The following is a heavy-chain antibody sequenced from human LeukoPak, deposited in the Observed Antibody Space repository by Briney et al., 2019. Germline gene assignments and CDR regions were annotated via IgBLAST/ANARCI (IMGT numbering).Heavy chain of an antibody. V-gene: IGHV4-38-2*02. CDR2: IYHSGST. D-gene: IGHD3-22*01. CDR3: AGEDYFDSSGYASWRFDI. Sequence: SETLSLTCTVSGYSISSGYYWGWIRQPPGKGLEWIGSIYHSGSTYYNPSLKSRVTISVDTSKNQFSLKLTSVTTADTAVYYCAGEDYFDSSGYASWRFDIWGQGTMVTVSS. J-gene: IGHJ3*02. CDR1: GYSISSGYY.